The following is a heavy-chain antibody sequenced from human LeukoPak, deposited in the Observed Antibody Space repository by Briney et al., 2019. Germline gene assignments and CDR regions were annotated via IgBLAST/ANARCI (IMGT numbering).Heavy chain of an antibody. CDR3: AKDSVSPSGYSSR. V-gene: IGHV3-23*01. CDR2: ISGSASST. D-gene: IGHD3-22*01. J-gene: IGHJ4*02. CDR1: GFTFSSYV. Sequence: PGGSLRLSCTASGFTFSSYVMSWVRQAPGKGLEWVSAISGSASSTYYADSVKGRFTISRDNSKNTLYLQMNSLRAEDTALHYCAKDSVSPSGYSSRWGRGTLVTVSS.